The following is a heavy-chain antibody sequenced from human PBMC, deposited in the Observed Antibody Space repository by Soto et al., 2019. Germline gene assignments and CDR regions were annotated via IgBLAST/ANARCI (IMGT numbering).Heavy chain of an antibody. J-gene: IGHJ3*02. CDR2: IYYSGST. V-gene: IGHV4-31*03. CDR3: ARDMRRDKNDAFDI. CDR1: GGSISSGGYY. Sequence: QVQLQESGPGLVKPSQTLSLTCTVSGGSISSGGYYWSWIRQHPGKGLEWIGYIYYSGSTYYNPSLKSRVTISVDTSKNQFSLKLSSVTAADTAVYYCARDMRRDKNDAFDIRGQGTMVTVSS. D-gene: IGHD3-16*01.